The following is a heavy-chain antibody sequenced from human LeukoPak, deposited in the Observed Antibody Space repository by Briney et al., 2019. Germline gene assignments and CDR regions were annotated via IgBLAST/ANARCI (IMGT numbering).Heavy chain of an antibody. CDR3: AKAAAYYYGSESYPGY. V-gene: IGHV3-23*01. J-gene: IGHJ4*02. CDR1: GFTSSSYA. Sequence: GGSLRLSCAASGFTSSSYATSWVRHAPRRWLEWVSVIRGWVGSTYCADSVKGRFTLPRDNPTNTLWLQTTSLISRDPAVTYRAKAAAYYYGSESYPGYRGQGTLVTVGS. D-gene: IGHD3-10*01. CDR2: IRGWVGST.